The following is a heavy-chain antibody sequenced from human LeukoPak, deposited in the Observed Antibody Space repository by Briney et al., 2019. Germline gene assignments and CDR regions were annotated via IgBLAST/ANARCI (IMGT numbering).Heavy chain of an antibody. CDR1: GGSLSSYY. J-gene: IGHJ5*02. Sequence: SESLSLTCTVAGGSLSSYYSSWIRQPPGKGLEWIGYIYYSGSTNYNPSLKSRVTISVDTSKNQFSLKLSSVTAADTAVYYCARGGYSYGQQNLRFDPWGQGTLATVSS. V-gene: IGHV4-59*12. D-gene: IGHD5-18*01. CDR3: ARGGYSYGQQNLRFDP. CDR2: IYYSGST.